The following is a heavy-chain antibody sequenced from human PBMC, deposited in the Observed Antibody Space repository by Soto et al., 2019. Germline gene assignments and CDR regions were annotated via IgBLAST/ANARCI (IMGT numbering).Heavy chain of an antibody. Sequence: SETLSLTCAVSGYSISSGYYWGWIRQPPGKGLECIGSIYHSGSTYYNPSLKSRVTISVDTSKNQFSLKLSSVTAADTAVCYCARVDYYDSSGYYSTFDYWGQGTLVTLSS. V-gene: IGHV4-38-2*01. CDR3: ARVDYYDSSGYYSTFDY. D-gene: IGHD3-22*01. CDR2: IYHSGST. CDR1: GYSISSGYY. J-gene: IGHJ4*02.